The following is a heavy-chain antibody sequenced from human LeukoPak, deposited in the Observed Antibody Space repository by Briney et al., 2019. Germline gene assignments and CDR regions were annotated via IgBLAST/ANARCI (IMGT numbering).Heavy chain of an antibody. V-gene: IGHV3-48*04. J-gene: IGHJ4*02. CDR2: IDSSSSTI. D-gene: IGHD6-13*01. CDR3: ARGVAVAE. CDR1: GFIFSDYN. Sequence: PGGSLRLSCEASGFIFSDYNMNWVRQAPGKGLEWLSFIDSSSSTIYYADSVKGRLAISRDNGKNSLYLQMNSLRAEDTAVYHCARGVAVAEWGQGTLVTVAS.